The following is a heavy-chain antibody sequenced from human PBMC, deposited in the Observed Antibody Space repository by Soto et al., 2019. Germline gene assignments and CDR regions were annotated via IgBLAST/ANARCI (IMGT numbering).Heavy chain of an antibody. CDR2: ISAYNGNT. Sequence: VKVSCKASGYTFTSYGISWVRQAPGQGLEWMGWISAYNGNTNYAQKLQGRVTMTTDTSTSTAYMELRSLRSDDTAVYYCASARFLEWHNWFDPWGQGTLVTVSS. CDR3: ASARFLEWHNWFDP. D-gene: IGHD3-3*01. J-gene: IGHJ5*02. CDR1: GYTFTSYG. V-gene: IGHV1-18*01.